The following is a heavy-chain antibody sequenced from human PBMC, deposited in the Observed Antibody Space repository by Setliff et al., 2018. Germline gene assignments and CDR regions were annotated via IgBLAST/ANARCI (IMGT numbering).Heavy chain of an antibody. CDR3: ARSGDYIWGSYRPYYFDH. V-gene: IGHV4-61*09. D-gene: IGHD3-16*02. CDR1: GGSISSGTYY. Sequence: SETLSLTCTVSGGSISSGTYYWSWIRQPAGKGLEWIGHIYTSGSTNYNPSLKSRVTISVDTSKNQFSLKLSSVTAADTAVYYCARSGDYIWGSYRPYYFDHWGQGALVTVPQ. CDR2: IYTSGST. J-gene: IGHJ4*02.